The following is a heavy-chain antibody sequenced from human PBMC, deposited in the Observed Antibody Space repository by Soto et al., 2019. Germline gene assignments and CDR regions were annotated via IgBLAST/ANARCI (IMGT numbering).Heavy chain of an antibody. CDR2: TSFDGSTR. CDR1: GLSFAFSASG. Sequence: PGGSLRLSCAASGLSFAFSASGMHWVRQAPGRGLEWLAITSFDGSTRYLAGSAKGRFTISRDNSKNTLFLEMNSLRPEDSGVYYCAKDRRQLSALDMRGQGTTVTLSS. D-gene: IGHD6-6*01. J-gene: IGHJ3*02. CDR3: AKDRRQLSALDM. V-gene: IGHV3-30*18.